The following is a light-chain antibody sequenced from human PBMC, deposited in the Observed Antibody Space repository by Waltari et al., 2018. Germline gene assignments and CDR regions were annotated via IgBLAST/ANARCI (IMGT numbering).Light chain of an antibody. J-gene: IGKJ2*01. Sequence: EIVMTQSPATLSVSPGERATLSCRARQSLNTNLTWYQQKAGQAPRLLIYGASTRATGIPARFSGSGSGTEFTLTISSLQSEDFAVYYCQQYNSWPPYTFGQGTKLEIK. CDR1: QSLNTN. V-gene: IGKV3-15*01. CDR3: QQYNSWPPYT. CDR2: GAS.